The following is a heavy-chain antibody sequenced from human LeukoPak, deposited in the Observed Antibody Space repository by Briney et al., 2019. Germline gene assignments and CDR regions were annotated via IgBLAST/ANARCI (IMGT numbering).Heavy chain of an antibody. V-gene: IGHV3-30-3*01. CDR1: GFTFSSYA. Sequence: GGSLRLSCAASGFTFSSYAMHWVRQAPGKGLEWVAAISYDRSNKYYADSVKGRFTISRDNSKNTLYLQMNSLRAEDTAVYYCARGGYYDSSGFDYWGQGTLVTVSS. CDR3: ARGGYYDSSGFDY. J-gene: IGHJ4*02. D-gene: IGHD3-22*01. CDR2: ISYDRSNK.